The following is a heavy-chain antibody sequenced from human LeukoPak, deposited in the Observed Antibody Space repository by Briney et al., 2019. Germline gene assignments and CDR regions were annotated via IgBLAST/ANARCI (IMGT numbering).Heavy chain of an antibody. CDR1: GFTFSSYS. CDR3: ARDVSPDY. J-gene: IGHJ4*02. V-gene: IGHV3-48*04. Sequence: GGSLRLSCAASGFTFSSYSMNWVRQAPGKGLEWVSYISSSSSTIYYADSVEGRFTISRDNAKNSLYLQMNSLRAEDTAVYYCARDVSPDYWGQGTLVTVSS. D-gene: IGHD5/OR15-5a*01. CDR2: ISSSSSTI.